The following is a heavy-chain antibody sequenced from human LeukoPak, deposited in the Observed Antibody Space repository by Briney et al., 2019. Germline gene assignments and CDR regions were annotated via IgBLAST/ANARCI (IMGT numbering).Heavy chain of an antibody. V-gene: IGHV4-61*02. J-gene: IGHJ5*02. CDR2: IYTSGST. CDR1: GGSISSGSYY. D-gene: IGHD2-2*02. CDR3: ARHDSPYQPLLYA. Sequence: PSETLSLTCTVSGGSISSGSYYWTWIRQPAGKGLEWIGRIYTSGSTNYNPSLKSRVTMSVDTSKNQFSLKLSSVTAADTAVYYCARHDSPYQPLLYAWGQGTLVTVSS.